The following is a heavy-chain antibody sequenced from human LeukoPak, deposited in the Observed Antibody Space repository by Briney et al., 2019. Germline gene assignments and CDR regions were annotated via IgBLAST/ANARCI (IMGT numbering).Heavy chain of an antibody. Sequence: GGSLRLSCAASGFTFSSYAMSWVRQAPGKGLEWVSAISGSGGSTYYADSVKGRFTISRDNAKNSLYLQMNSLRAEDTGVYYCARHVVAVGFDYWGQGTLVTVSS. V-gene: IGHV3-23*01. J-gene: IGHJ4*02. D-gene: IGHD3-22*01. CDR3: ARHVVAVGFDY. CDR1: GFTFSSYA. CDR2: ISGSGGST.